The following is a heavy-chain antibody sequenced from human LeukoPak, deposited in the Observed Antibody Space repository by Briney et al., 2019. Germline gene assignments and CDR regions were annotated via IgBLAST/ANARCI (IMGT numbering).Heavy chain of an antibody. Sequence: PGGSLRLSCAASGFTFSSYNMNWVRQAPGKGLEWIGSIYYSGSTYYNPSLKSRVTISVDTSKNQFSLKLSSVTAADTAVYYCARLDSSGYYAFDIWGQGTMVTVSS. V-gene: IGHV4-39*07. CDR3: ARLDSSGYYAFDI. D-gene: IGHD3-22*01. CDR2: IYYSGST. J-gene: IGHJ3*02. CDR1: GFTFSSYN.